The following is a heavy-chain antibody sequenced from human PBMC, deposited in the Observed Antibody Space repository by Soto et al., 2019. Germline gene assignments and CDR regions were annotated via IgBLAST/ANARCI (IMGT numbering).Heavy chain of an antibody. Sequence: GGSLRLSCAASGLTFSSYGMHWVRQAPGKGLEWVAVISYDGSNKYYADSVKGRFTISRDNSKNTLYLQMNSLRAEDTAVYYCAKGLDYMDVWGKGTTVTVSS. CDR1: GLTFSSYG. CDR2: ISYDGSNK. D-gene: IGHD3-16*01. CDR3: AKGLDYMDV. V-gene: IGHV3-30*18. J-gene: IGHJ6*03.